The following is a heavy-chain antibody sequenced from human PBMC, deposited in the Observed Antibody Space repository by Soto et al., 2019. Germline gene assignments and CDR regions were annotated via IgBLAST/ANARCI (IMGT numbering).Heavy chain of an antibody. CDR1: GFPFSIYS. Sequence: GGSLRLSCAASGFPFSIYSMNLVRRSPGKGLEWGSSISISSSYIYYADSVKGRFTISRDNAKNSLYLQRNSLRAEDTAVYYCARDTISAVVEGYLDFWGQGNXVPVSS. CDR3: ARDTISAVVEGYLDF. D-gene: IGHD2-15*01. V-gene: IGHV3-21*01. CDR2: ISISSSYI. J-gene: IGHJ4*02.